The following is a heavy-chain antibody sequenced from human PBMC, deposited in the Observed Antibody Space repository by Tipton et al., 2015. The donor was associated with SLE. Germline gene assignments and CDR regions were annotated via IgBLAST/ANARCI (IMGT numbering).Heavy chain of an antibody. D-gene: IGHD2-2*01. Sequence: TLSLTCTVSGYSINNGFYWGWIRQPPGKGLEWIGIIYHSGTTYYNPSLKTRVTVSVDASMNQFSLDLSSVTAADTAVYYCARSVTPAAIGWFDPWGQGTLVTVSS. CDR1: GYSINNGFY. J-gene: IGHJ5*02. V-gene: IGHV4-38-2*02. CDR3: ARSVTPAAIGWFDP. CDR2: IYHSGTT.